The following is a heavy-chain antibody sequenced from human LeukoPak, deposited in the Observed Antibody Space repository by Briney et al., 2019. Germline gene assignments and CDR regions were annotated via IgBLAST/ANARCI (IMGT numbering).Heavy chain of an antibody. J-gene: IGHJ6*03. D-gene: IGHD1-26*01. CDR2: SNDSGGT. V-gene: IGHV4-34*01. CDR1: GGTFSGYY. Sequence: SETLSLTCAVYGGTFSGYYWSWIRQPPGKRLEWVGESNDSGGTNYNPSLKSRVAISADKSRNQVSLRLTSVTAADTAVYYCARLSVIVGAALEYYYYYMDVWGQGTTVTVSS. CDR3: ARLSVIVGAALEYYYYYMDV.